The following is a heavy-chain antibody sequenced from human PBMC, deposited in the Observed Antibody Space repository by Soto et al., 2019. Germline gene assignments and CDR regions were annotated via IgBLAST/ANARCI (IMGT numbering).Heavy chain of an antibody. Sequence: EVQLVESGGGLVQPGGSLRLSCAASGFTFSSYALHWVRQAPGKGLEYVSTISRNGGSTYNANSVKGRFTISRDNSTPTLYLQMGSLSPEDMALYYCASEGGSYYFDYWGPGTLVTVSS. CDR3: ASEGGSYYFDY. V-gene: IGHV3-64*01. CDR2: ISRNGGST. J-gene: IGHJ4*02. D-gene: IGHD1-26*01. CDR1: GFTFSSYA.